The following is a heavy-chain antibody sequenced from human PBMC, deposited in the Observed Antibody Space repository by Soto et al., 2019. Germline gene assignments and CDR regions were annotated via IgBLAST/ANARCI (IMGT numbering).Heavy chain of an antibody. D-gene: IGHD1-26*01. J-gene: IGHJ4*02. Sequence: PGGSLRLSCAASGFTFDDYAMHWVRQAPGKGLEWVSGISWNSASMDYADSVKDRFSISGDNAENSLYLQMNILKIEDTAFYYCARSFSDSYYDLDFWGQGTLVTVSS. CDR2: ISWNSASM. CDR3: ARSFSDSYYDLDF. CDR1: GFTFDDYA. V-gene: IGHV3-9*01.